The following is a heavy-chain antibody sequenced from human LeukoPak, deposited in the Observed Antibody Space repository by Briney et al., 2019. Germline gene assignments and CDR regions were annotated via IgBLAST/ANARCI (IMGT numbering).Heavy chain of an antibody. Sequence: PSETLSLTCTVPGGSITSYYWSWIRQPPGKGLEWIGYIYSSGSTNYNPSLKSRVTISVDTSKNQFSLNLSSMTAADTAVYYCARHANSDWFDPWGQGTLVTVSS. V-gene: IGHV4-59*08. J-gene: IGHJ5*02. CDR2: IYSSGST. CDR1: GGSITSYY. CDR3: ARHANSDWFDP. D-gene: IGHD2-15*01.